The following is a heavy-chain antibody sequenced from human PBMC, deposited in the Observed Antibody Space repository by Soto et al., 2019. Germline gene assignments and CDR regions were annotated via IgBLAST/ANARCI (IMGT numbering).Heavy chain of an antibody. CDR2: VSYDGSIK. CDR1: GFTFSVYG. CDR3: AKDGSHLAVAGTSPTSYFYGLAV. Sequence: QVQLVESGGGVVPPGRSLRLSCAASGFTFSVYGMHWVGQAPGKGLEWVALVSYDGSIKYYADSVKGRFTISRDNSKNTLYLQMNSLRVEDTAVYYCAKDGSHLAVAGTSPTSYFYGLAVWGQGTTVTVSS. J-gene: IGHJ6*02. D-gene: IGHD6-19*01. V-gene: IGHV3-30*18.